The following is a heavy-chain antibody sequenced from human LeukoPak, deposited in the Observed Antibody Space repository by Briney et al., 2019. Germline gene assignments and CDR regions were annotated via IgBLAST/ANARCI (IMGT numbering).Heavy chain of an antibody. CDR2: ISGSGDII. CDR3: AKAGVVLLWFGAKDDY. J-gene: IGHJ4*02. D-gene: IGHD3-10*01. CDR1: GFTFNKYS. Sequence: PGGSLRLSCAASGFTFNKYSMNWVRQAPGKGLEWVSTISGSGDIILYADSVKGRFTISRDNSKNTQYLQMSSLRAEDTAVYYCAKAGVVLLWFGAKDDYWGQGTLVTVSS. V-gene: IGHV3-23*01.